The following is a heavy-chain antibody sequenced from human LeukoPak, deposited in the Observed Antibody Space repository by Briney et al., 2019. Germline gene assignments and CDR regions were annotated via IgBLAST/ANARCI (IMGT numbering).Heavy chain of an antibody. D-gene: IGHD1-26*01. CDR1: GYTFTGYY. V-gene: IGHV1-2*06. CDR3: ARDLGRRYSGSYPNWFDP. J-gene: IGHJ5*02. CDR2: INPNSGGT. Sequence: ASVKVSCKASGYTFTGYYMHWVRQAPGQGLEWMGRINPNSGGTNYAQKFQGRVTMTRDTSISTAYMELSRLRSDDTAVYYCARDLGRRYSGSYPNWFDPWGQGTLATVSS.